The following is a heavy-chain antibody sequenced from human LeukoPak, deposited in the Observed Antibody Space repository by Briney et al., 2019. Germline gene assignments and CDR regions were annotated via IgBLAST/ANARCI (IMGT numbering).Heavy chain of an antibody. J-gene: IGHJ5*02. CDR2: IHTDGGST. CDR1: GFTFSSYW. D-gene: IGHD4-23*01. CDR3: ARTSYGGNSPDWFDP. V-gene: IGHV3-74*01. Sequence: GGSLRLSCAASGFTFSSYWMHWVRQAPGKGLVWVSRIHTDGGSTSYADSVKGRFTISRDNAKNTLYLQMTSLTVEDTAVYYCARTSYGGNSPDWFDPWGQGTLVTVSS.